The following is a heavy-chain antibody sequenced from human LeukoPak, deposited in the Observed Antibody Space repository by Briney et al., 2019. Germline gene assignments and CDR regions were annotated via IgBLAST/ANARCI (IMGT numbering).Heavy chain of an antibody. CDR2: IYHSGST. J-gene: IGHJ6*03. Sequence: PSETLSLTCTVSGYSISSGYYWGWIRQPPGKGLEWIGSIYHSGSTYYNPSLKSRVTISVDTSKNQFSLKLSSVTAADTAVYYCARDRDYDFWSGYYYYMDVWGKGTTVTVSS. CDR3: ARDRDYDFWSGYYYYMDV. CDR1: GYSISSGYY. V-gene: IGHV4-38-2*02. D-gene: IGHD3-3*01.